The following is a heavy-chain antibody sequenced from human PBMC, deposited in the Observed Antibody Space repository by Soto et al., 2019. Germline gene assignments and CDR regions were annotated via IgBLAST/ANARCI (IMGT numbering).Heavy chain of an antibody. Sequence: ASVKVSCKASGYTFTSYAMHWVRQAPGQRLEWMGWINAGNGNTKYSQKFQGRVTITRDTSASTAYMELSSLRSEDTAVYYCARQLYFDWSPDYYGMDVRGQATTVSVSS. CDR3: ARQLYFDWSPDYYGMDV. CDR2: INAGNGNT. D-gene: IGHD3-9*01. CDR1: GYTFTSYA. J-gene: IGHJ6*02. V-gene: IGHV1-3*01.